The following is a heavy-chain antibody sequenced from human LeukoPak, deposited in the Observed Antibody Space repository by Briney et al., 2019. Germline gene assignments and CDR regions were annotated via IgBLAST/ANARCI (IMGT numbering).Heavy chain of an antibody. V-gene: IGHV4-59*01. D-gene: IGHD2-15*01. Sequence: PSETLSLTCTVSGGSIGSYCWSWIRQPPGKGLEWIGYIYYSGSTNYNPSLKSRVTISVDTSKNQFSLKLSSVTAADTAVYYCARVRDCSGGSCYSHFDYWGQGTLVTVSS. CDR3: ARVRDCSGGSCYSHFDY. CDR2: IYYSGST. CDR1: GGSIGSYC. J-gene: IGHJ4*02.